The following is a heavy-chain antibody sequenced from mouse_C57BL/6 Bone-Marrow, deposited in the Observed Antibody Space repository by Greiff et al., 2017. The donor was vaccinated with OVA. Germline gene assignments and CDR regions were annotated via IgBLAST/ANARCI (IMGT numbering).Heavy chain of an antibody. CDR3: ARHDAMDY. J-gene: IGHJ4*01. V-gene: IGHV5-12*01. Sequence: EVQGVESGGGLVQPGGSLKLSCAASGFTFSDFYMYWIRQTPEKRLEWVANISNGGGSTYYPDTVKGRFTISRDNAKNTLYLQMSRLKSEDTAMYYCARHDAMDYWGQGTSVTVSS. CDR1: GFTFSDFY. CDR2: ISNGGGST.